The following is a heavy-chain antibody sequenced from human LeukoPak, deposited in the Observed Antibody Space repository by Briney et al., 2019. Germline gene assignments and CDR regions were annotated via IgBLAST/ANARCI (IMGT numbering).Heavy chain of an antibody. CDR2: ISYDGTNK. D-gene: IGHD3-3*01. Sequence: PGGSLRLSCAASGFTFSSYAMHWVRQAPGKGLEWVALISYDGTNKYYADSVKGRFTISRDNSKNTLYLQMNSLRAEDTAVYYCARASLGFWSGYSRGYFDYWGQGTLVTVSS. CDR1: GFTFSSYA. CDR3: ARASLGFWSGYSRGYFDY. V-gene: IGHV3-30*04. J-gene: IGHJ4*02.